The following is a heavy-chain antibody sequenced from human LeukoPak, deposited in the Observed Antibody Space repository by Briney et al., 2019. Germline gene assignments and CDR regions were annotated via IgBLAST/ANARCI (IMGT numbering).Heavy chain of an antibody. CDR1: GLTFSIEA. CDR3: TKVRSGSSSWALRVFDY. CDR2: ISPAGGTT. D-gene: IGHD6-13*01. Sequence: GGSLRLSCAVSGLTFSIEAMGWVRQLPGGGLEWVSTISPAGGTTYYAESMKGRFTISRDKSKSTLYLQMNSLRVEDTAVYYCTKVRSGSSSWALRVFDYWGQGALVTVSS. J-gene: IGHJ4*02. V-gene: IGHV3-23*01.